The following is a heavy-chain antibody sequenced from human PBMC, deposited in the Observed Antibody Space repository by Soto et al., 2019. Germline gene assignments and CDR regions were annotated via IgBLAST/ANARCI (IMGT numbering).Heavy chain of an antibody. CDR3: ARRYCSSTSCYRYYYYGMDV. Sequence: GGSLRLSCAASGFTFSSYEMNWVRQAPGKGLEWVSYISSSGSTIYYADSVKGRFTISRDNAKNSLYLQMNSLRAEDTAVYYCARRYCSSTSCYRYYYYGMDVWGQGTTVTVSS. J-gene: IGHJ6*02. V-gene: IGHV3-48*03. CDR1: GFTFSSYE. CDR2: ISSSGSTI. D-gene: IGHD2-2*01.